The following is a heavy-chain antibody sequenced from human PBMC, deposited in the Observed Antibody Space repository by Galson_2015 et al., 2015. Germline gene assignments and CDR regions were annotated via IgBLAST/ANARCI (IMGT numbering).Heavy chain of an antibody. D-gene: IGHD3-22*01. CDR2: IYYSGST. CDR1: GGSITNGDYY. V-gene: IGHV4-39*01. J-gene: IGHJ4*02. Sequence: SETLSLTCTVSGGSITNGDYYWGWIRQPPGKGLEWIGSIYYSGSTYYNPSLKSRPTISVDTSKNQFSLKLGSVAAADTAVYYCARLGLGNSDGGSGYAHFDHWGQGTLVTVSS. CDR3: ARLGLGNSDGGSGYAHFDH.